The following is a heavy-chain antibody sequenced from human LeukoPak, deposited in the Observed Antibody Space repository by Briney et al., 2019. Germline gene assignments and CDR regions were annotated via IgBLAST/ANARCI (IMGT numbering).Heavy chain of an antibody. CDR3: ARLVGSSSYYFDN. D-gene: IGHD6-13*01. Sequence: PSETRSLTCTVSGGSISSYYWSWIRQPPGKGLEWIGRIYTSGSTNYNPSLKSRVTISVDTSKNQFSLKLSSVTVADTAVYYCARLVGSSSYYFDNWGQGTLVTVSS. CDR2: IYTSGST. V-gene: IGHV4-4*07. J-gene: IGHJ4*02. CDR1: GGSISSYY.